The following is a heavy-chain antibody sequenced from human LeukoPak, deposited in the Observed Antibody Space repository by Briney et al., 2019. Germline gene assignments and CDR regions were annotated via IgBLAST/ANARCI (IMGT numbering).Heavy chain of an antibody. J-gene: IGHJ4*02. V-gene: IGHV3-23*01. D-gene: IGHD6-6*01. CDR2: ISGSGGST. CDR1: GFTFSSYA. CDR3: ARISSIAAFIDY. Sequence: GGSLRLSCAASGFTFSSYAMSWVRQAPGKGLEWVSAISGSGGSTYYADSVKGRFTISRDNSKNTLYLQTNSLRAEDTAVYYCARISSIAAFIDYWGQGTLVTVSS.